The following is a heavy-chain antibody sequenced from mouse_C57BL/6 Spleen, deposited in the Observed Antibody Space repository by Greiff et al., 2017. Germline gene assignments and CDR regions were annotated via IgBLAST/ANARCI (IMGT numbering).Heavy chain of an antibody. CDR3: VSEDFIYCYGSSYPSYFDV. CDR2: IRSKSNNYAT. D-gene: IGHD1-1*01. CDR1: GFSFNTYA. Sequence: EVQLVESGGGLVQPKGSLKLSCAASGFSFNTYAMNWVRQAPGKGLEWVARIRSKSNNYATYYAGSVKDRFTISRDDSENMLYLQMNNLKTEDTAMYDCVSEDFIYCYGSSYPSYFDVWGTGTTVTVSS. V-gene: IGHV10-1*01. J-gene: IGHJ1*03.